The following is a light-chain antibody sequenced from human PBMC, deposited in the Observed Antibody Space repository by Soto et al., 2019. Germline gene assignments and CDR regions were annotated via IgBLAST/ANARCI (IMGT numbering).Light chain of an antibody. CDR1: QDINNY. CDR2: DAS. Sequence: DIQMTQSRSSLSASVGDRVTITYQASQDINNYLSWYQPNPGKAPKLRIYDASNLETGVPSRLSGSGSGTEFTLTISSMQPDDFATYFCQQYQTYSTFGQGTRLEIK. CDR3: QQYQTYST. J-gene: IGKJ5*01. V-gene: IGKV1-33*01.